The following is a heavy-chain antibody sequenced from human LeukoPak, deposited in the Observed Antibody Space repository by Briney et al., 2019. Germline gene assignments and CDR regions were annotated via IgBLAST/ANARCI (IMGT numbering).Heavy chain of an antibody. CDR3: AGAPSYCTSGSCYYYYGLDV. D-gene: IGHD2-15*01. V-gene: IGHV1-8*01. Sequence: ASVKVSCKASGYTFSGYDINWVRQATGQGLEWMGWMNPNSGNTGYTQKFQGRVTMTRNTSISTAYMELSSLRSEDTAVYYCAGAPSYCTSGSCYYYYGLDVWGQGTTVTVSS. CDR2: MNPNSGNT. CDR1: GYTFSGYD. J-gene: IGHJ6*02.